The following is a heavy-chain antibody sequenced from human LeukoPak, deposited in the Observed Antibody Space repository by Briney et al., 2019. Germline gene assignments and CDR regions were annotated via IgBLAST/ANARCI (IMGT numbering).Heavy chain of an antibody. CDR1: GGSFSGYY. J-gene: IGHJ4*02. D-gene: IGHD6-19*01. CDR2: INHSGST. V-gene: IGHV4-34*01. Sequence: SETLSLTCAVYGGSFSGYYWSWIRQSPGKGLEWIGEINHSGSTNYNPSLTSRVTISVDTSKNQFSLKLTSVTAEDTAVYYCASGSGWLIENWGQGTLVTVSS. CDR3: ASGSGWLIEN.